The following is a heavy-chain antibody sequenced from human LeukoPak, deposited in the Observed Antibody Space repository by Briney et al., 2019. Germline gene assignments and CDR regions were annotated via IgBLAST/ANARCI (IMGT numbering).Heavy chain of an antibody. CDR3: AREPGYCSSTSCPPGGWFDP. CDR2: ISSSGSTI. D-gene: IGHD2-2*01. J-gene: IGHJ5*02. Sequence: GGSLRLSCAASGFTFSSYEMNWVRQAPGKGLEWVSYISSSGSTIYYADSVKGRFTISRDNAKNSLYLQMNSLRAEDTAVYYCAREPGYCSSTSCPPGGWFDPWGQGTLVTASS. CDR1: GFTFSSYE. V-gene: IGHV3-48*03.